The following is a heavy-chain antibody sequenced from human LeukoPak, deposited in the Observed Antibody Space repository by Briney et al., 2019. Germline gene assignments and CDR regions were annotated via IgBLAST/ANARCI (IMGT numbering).Heavy chain of an antibody. D-gene: IGHD3-22*01. Sequence: ASVKVSCKASGYTFTGYYMHWVRQAPGQGLEWMGWINPNSGGTNYAQKFQGRVTMTRDTSISTAYMELSRLRSDDTAVYYCARAEDDSSGYYYPNWFDPWGQGTLVTVSS. V-gene: IGHV1-2*02. CDR2: INPNSGGT. CDR3: ARAEDDSSGYYYPNWFDP. J-gene: IGHJ5*02. CDR1: GYTFTGYY.